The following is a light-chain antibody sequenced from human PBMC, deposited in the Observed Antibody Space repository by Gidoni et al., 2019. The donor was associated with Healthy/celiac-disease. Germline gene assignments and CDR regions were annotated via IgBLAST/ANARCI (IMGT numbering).Light chain of an antibody. J-gene: IGLJ2*01. V-gene: IGLV6-57*04. CDR2: EDN. CDR1: SGSIASNY. CDR3: QSYDSSNVV. Sequence: NFMLTQPHSVSDSPGNTVTISCTRSSGSIASNYVQWYQQRPGSAPTTVIYEDNQRPSGVPDRFSGSIDSSSNSASLTISGLKTEDEADYYCQSYDSSNVVFGGGTKLTVL.